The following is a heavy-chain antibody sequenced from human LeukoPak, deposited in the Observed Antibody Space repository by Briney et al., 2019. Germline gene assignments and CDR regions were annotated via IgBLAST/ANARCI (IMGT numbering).Heavy chain of an antibody. CDR3: ARSTPHREVLWFGEPRGYYFDY. Sequence: SETLSLTCAVYGGSFSGYYWSWIRQPPGKGLEWIGEINHSGSTNYNPSLKSRVTISVDTSKNQFSLKLSSVTAADTAVYYCARSTPHREVLWFGEPRGYYFDYWGQGTLVTVSS. D-gene: IGHD3-10*01. CDR1: GGSFSGYY. V-gene: IGHV4-34*01. CDR2: INHSGST. J-gene: IGHJ4*02.